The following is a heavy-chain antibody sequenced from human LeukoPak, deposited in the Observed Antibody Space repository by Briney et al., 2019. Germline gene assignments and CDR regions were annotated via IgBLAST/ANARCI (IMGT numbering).Heavy chain of an antibody. D-gene: IGHD6-19*01. CDR2: IGAGGTPK. CDR3: SLLAVASDFDY. CDR1: GFPFHFYE. V-gene: IGHV3-48*03. J-gene: IGHJ4*02. Sequence: PGGSLRLSCVVSGFPFHFYELNWVRQAPGKGLEWVSNIGAGGTPKYYADSVKGRFSISRDNAKSSLFLQMNSLRVDDTAVYYCSLLAVASDFDYWGQGVLVTVSS.